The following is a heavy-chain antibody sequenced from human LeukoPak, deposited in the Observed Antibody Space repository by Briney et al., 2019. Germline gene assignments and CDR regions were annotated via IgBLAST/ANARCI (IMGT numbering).Heavy chain of an antibody. CDR1: GGSIRSHY. Sequence: SETLSLTCTVSGGSIRSHYWNWIRQPPGKGLEWIGYIFYTGTTSYNPSLKSRVTISVDMSKNQISLRLSSVTAADTAVYYCAKDSNPTLLPVTWLPKRYYYYYGMDVWGQGTTVTVSS. CDR3: AKDSNPTLLPVTWLPKRYYYYYGMDV. D-gene: IGHD1-14*01. V-gene: IGHV4-59*11. CDR2: IFYTGTT. J-gene: IGHJ6*02.